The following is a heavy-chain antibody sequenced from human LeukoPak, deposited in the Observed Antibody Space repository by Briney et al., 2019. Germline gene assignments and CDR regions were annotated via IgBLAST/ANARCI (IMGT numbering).Heavy chain of an antibody. CDR2: ISSSSSYI. V-gene: IGHV3-21*04. CDR1: GFPFSSYA. Sequence: PWGSLRLSCAASGFPFSSYAMTWVRQAPGKGLEWVSSISSSSSYIYYVDSVKGRFTISRDNAKNSLYLQMNSLRAEDTAVYYCAKDHSGNWGQGTLVTVSS. J-gene: IGHJ4*02. D-gene: IGHD6-19*01. CDR3: AKDHSGN.